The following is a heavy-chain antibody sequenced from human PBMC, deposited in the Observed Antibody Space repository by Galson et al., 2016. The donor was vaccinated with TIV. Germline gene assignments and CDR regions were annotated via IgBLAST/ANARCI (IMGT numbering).Heavy chain of an antibody. CDR3: RARGDSRAHDVFDF. CDR2: IKTDGSRT. J-gene: IGHJ3*01. CDR1: GFTFSKFW. D-gene: IGHD3-3*01. V-gene: IGHV3-74*01. Sequence: SLRLSCAASGFTFSKFWMHWVRQVPGKRLVWVSRIKTDGSRTDYVDAVQGRFTISRDNVKNMVYLQMDSLRVEDTAVYYCRARGDSRAHDVFDFWGRGTMVTVSS.